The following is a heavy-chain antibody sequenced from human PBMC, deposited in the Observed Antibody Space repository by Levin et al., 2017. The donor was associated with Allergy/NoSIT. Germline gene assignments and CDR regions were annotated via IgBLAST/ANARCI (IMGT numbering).Heavy chain of an antibody. V-gene: IGHV3-7*01. CDR1: GFTFSSYW. Sequence: GGSLRLSCAASGFTFSSYWMSWVRQAPGKGLEWVANIKQDGSEKYYVDSVKGRFTISRDNAKNSLYLQMNSLRAEDTAVYYCARDPIAAARYYYYYGMDVWGQGTTVTVSS. D-gene: IGHD6-13*01. CDR2: IKQDGSEK. CDR3: ARDPIAAARYYYYYGMDV. J-gene: IGHJ6*02.